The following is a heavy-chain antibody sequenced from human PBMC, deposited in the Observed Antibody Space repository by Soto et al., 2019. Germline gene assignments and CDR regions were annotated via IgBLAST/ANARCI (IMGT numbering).Heavy chain of an antibody. CDR2: IIPIFGTA. CDR1: GGTFSSYA. Sequence: QVQLAQSGAEVKKPGSSVKVSCKASGGTFSSYAISWVRQAPGQGLEWMGGIIPIFGTANYAQKFQGRVTITADESTSTAYMELSSLRSEDTAVYYCARGSDYDSSGYYYSWFDPWGQGTLVTVSS. J-gene: IGHJ5*02. CDR3: ARGSDYDSSGYYYSWFDP. V-gene: IGHV1-69*12. D-gene: IGHD3-22*01.